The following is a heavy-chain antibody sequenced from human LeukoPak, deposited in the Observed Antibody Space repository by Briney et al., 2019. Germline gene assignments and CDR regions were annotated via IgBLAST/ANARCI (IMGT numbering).Heavy chain of an antibody. CDR2: INHSGST. Sequence: SSETLSLTGAVYGGSFSGYYWSWIRQPPGKGLEWIGEINHSGSTNYNPSLKSRVTISVDTSKNQFSLKLSSVTAADTAVYYCARSPVLRYFDWLLPPHDAFDIWGQGTMVTVSS. CDR1: GGSFSGYY. CDR3: ARSPVLRYFDWLLPPHDAFDI. D-gene: IGHD3-9*01. V-gene: IGHV4-34*01. J-gene: IGHJ3*02.